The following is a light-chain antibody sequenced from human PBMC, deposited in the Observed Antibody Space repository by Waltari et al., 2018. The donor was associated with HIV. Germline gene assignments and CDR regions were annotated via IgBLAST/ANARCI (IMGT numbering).Light chain of an antibody. J-gene: IGLJ3*02. CDR3: STWDKTQSAQV. V-gene: IGLV1-47*01. CDR1: DSNIGTSS. CDR2: SNH. Sequence: QPVLTQLPSVSGTPGQTVTISCSGSDSNIGTSSVYWYQVLPGTTPRLLIFSNHERPSGDPGRFSGSKSGASASLTIFGLRSEDEADYYCSTWDKTQSAQVFGGGTKLTVL.